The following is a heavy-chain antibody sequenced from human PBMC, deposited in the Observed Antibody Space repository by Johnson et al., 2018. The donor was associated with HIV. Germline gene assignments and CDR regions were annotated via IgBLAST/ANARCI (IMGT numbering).Heavy chain of an antibody. V-gene: IGHV3-30*19. J-gene: IGHJ3*02. CDR2: ISYDGSNK. CDR1: GFTFSSYG. CDR3: AKDVDNYWPDSFDI. Sequence: QVQLVESGGGVVQPGGSLRLSCAASGFTFSSYGMHWVRQAPGKGLEWVAFISYDGSNKYYADSVKGRFTNSRDNSKNTLYLQMNNLRAEDMAVYYWAKDVDNYWPDSFDIWGQGTMVTVSS. D-gene: IGHD5-12*01.